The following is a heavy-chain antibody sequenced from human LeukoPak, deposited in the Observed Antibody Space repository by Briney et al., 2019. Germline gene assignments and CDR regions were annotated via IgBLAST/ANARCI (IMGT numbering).Heavy chain of an antibody. V-gene: IGHV4-34*01. Sequence: PSETLSLTCAVYGGSFSGYYWSWIRQPPGKGLEWIGEINHSGSTNYNPSLKSRVTISVDTSKNQFSLKLSSVIAADTAVYYCARGITIFGANDYWGQGTLVTVSS. D-gene: IGHD3-3*01. J-gene: IGHJ4*02. CDR1: GGSFSGYY. CDR2: INHSGST. CDR3: ARGITIFGANDY.